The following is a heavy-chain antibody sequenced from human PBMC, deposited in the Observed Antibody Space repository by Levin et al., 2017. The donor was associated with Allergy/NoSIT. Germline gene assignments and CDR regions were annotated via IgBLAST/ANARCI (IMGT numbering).Heavy chain of an antibody. CDR1: GFTFSNAW. J-gene: IGHJ4*02. CDR2: IKSKTDGGTT. CDR3: TTEGHVDTAMAPVGYFDY. V-gene: IGHV3-15*01. D-gene: IGHD5-18*01. Sequence: GESLKISCAASGFTFSNAWMSWVRQAPGKGLEWVGRIKSKTDGGTTDYAAPVKGRFTISRDDSKNTLYLQMNSLKTEDTAVYYCTTEGHVDTAMAPVGYFDYWGQGTLVTVSS.